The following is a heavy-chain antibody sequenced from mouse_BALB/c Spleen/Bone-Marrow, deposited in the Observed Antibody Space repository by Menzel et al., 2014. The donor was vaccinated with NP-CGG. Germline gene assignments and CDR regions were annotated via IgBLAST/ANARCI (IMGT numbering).Heavy chain of an antibody. CDR3: ARGAPFDY. CDR2: IYPGDGDT. CDR1: GYTFTSYW. J-gene: IGHJ2*01. V-gene: IGHV1-87*01. Sequence: VQLVESGAELARPGASVKLSCKASGYTFTSYWMQWVKQRPGQGLEWIGAIYPGDGDTTYTQKFKGKATLTADKSSSTAYMQLSSLASEDSAVYYCARGAPFDYWVQGTTLTVSS.